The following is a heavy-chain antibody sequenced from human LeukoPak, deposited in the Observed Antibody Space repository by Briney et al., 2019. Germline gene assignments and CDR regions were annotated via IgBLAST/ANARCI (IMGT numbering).Heavy chain of an antibody. J-gene: IGHJ6*03. CDR2: ISAYNGNT. V-gene: IGHV1-18*01. CDR1: GYTFTSCG. CDR3: ARVPASYYYYYMDV. D-gene: IGHD2-15*01. Sequence: GASVKVSCTASGYTFTSCGISWVRQAPGQGLEWKRWISAYNGNTNYAQELQGRVSLTTDTATSTAYMELRSLRSDDTAVYYCARVPASYYYYYMDVWGKGTTVTVSS.